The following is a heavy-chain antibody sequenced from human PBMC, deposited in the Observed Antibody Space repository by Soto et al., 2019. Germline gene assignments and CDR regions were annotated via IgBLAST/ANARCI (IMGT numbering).Heavy chain of an antibody. J-gene: IGHJ6*03. V-gene: IGHV1-69*02. CDR1: GGSFSSYI. CDR2: SIPIQGKA. CDR3: AKSLVFVDHAYMDV. D-gene: IGHD2-21*01. Sequence: QVQLVQSGAEVKKPGSSVKVSCEASGGSFSSYIFTWVRQAPGQGLEWMGRSIPIQGKADYALKFQDRVTISADNSTKTVYMELRGLRHEDTAVYYCAKSLVFVDHAYMDVWGKGTTVTVSS.